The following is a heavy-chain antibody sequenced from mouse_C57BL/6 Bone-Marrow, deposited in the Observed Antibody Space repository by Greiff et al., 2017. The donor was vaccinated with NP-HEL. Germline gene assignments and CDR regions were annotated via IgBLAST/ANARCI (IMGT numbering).Heavy chain of an antibody. CDR1: GYTFTSYW. J-gene: IGHJ3*01. CDR2: IDPSDSET. Sequence: QVQLQQSGAELVRPGSSVKLSCKASGYTFTSYWMHWVKQRPIQGLEWIGNIDPSDSETHYNQKFKDKATLTVDKSSSTAYMQLSSLTSEDSAVYYCARRDDYSWFAYWGQGTLVTVSA. D-gene: IGHD2-4*01. CDR3: ARRDDYSWFAY. V-gene: IGHV1-52*01.